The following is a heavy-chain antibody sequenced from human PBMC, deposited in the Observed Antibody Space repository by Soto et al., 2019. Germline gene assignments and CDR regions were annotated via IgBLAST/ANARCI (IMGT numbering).Heavy chain of an antibody. CDR1: GFTFSNYG. D-gene: IGHD1-1*01. CDR2: ISSSSSTI. CDR3: ATSFITTVGTTA. Sequence: EVQLVESGGGLVQPGGSLRLSCEAYGFTFSNYGINWVRQAPGKWLEWVSHISSSSSTIYYAESVKGRFSISRDNAKNSLYLQMSSLRGEDTAVYYCATSFITTVGTTAWGQGTQVTVSS. J-gene: IGHJ4*02. V-gene: IGHV3-48*01.